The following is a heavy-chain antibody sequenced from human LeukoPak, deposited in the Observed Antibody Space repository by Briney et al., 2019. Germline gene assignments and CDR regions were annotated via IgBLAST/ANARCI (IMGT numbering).Heavy chain of an antibody. D-gene: IGHD3-10*01. CDR3: ARRGYSGSGSSDY. CDR1: GYNFANFW. Sequence: GESLKIPCYDSGYNFANFWIGWVRQMPGKGLEWRGIIHPTDSQTIHSPSFQGQVTISVDRSINKAYLQWSSLKASDTAMYYCARRGYSGSGSSDYWGQGTRVTVSS. CDR2: IHPTDSQT. V-gene: IGHV5-51*01. J-gene: IGHJ4*02.